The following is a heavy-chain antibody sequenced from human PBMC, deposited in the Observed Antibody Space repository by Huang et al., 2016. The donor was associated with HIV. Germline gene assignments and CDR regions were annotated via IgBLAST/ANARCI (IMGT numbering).Heavy chain of an antibody. J-gene: IGHJ6*02. CDR3: ARARGYYYYGMDV. CDR1: GYTFTSYG. CDR2: ISAYNGNT. Sequence: QVQLVQSGAEVKKPGASVKVSCKASGYTFTSYGISWGRQAPGQGLEWRGGISAYNGNTNYAQKLQGRVTMPTDTSTSTAYMELRSLRSDDTAVYYCARARGYYYYGMDVWGQGTTVTVSS. V-gene: IGHV1-18*04.